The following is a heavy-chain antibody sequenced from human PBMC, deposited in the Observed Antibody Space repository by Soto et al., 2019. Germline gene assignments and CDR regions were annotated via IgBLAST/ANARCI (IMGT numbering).Heavy chain of an antibody. Sequence: QVQLVQSGGGVVQPGRSLRLSCAASGFTFSSYVTHWVRQAPGKGLEWVAVISRDGNNKYYADSVKGRFTISRDNSKNTLYLQMNSLRTEDTAVYYCAKGGPDCASTTCYLLVAFDIWGQGTMVTVSS. CDR2: ISRDGNNK. J-gene: IGHJ3*02. CDR1: GFTFSSYV. CDR3: AKGGPDCASTTCYLLVAFDI. D-gene: IGHD2-2*01. V-gene: IGHV3-30*18.